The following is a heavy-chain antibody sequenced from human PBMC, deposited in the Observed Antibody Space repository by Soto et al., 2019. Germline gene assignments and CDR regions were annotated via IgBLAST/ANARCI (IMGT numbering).Heavy chain of an antibody. V-gene: IGHV3-23*01. Sequence: GGSLSLSCKGSGFKFSDSAMSWVRQAPGKGLEWVSVVSGGGLYTYYADSVKGRFTISRDSSNSTVYLQLNSLTAADTAVYYCAKERRLRAGYYFDYWGQGTLVTVSS. CDR2: VSGGGLYT. J-gene: IGHJ4*02. D-gene: IGHD4-17*01. CDR1: GFKFSDSA. CDR3: AKERRLRAGYYFDY.